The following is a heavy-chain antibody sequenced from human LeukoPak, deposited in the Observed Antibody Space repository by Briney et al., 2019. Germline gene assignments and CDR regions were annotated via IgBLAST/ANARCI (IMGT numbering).Heavy chain of an antibody. J-gene: IGHJ4*02. V-gene: IGHV3-53*01. CDR1: GITVSSNY. CDR2: IYFGGTT. CDR3: ARGDGDYVY. Sequence: GGSLRLSWAASGITVSSNYMTWVRQAPGTGLEWVSVIYFGGTTYYADSVKGRFTISRDNSKNTVDIQMNGLSAEETALYYCARGDGDYVYWGQRTLVTVSS. D-gene: IGHD4-17*01.